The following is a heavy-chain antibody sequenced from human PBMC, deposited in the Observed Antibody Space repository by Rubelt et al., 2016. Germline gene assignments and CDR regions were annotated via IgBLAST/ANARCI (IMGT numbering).Heavy chain of an antibody. D-gene: IGHD6-19*01. CDR2: ISAYNGNT. CDR1: GYTFTSYG. J-gene: IGHJ5*02. V-gene: IGHV1-18*01. CDR3: ARDKEWLATRGFQNWFDP. Sequence: QVQLVQSGAEVKKPGASVKVSCKASGYTFTSYGISWVRQAPGQGLEWMGWISAYNGNTNYAQKFKGKVTMTTDTSTSTAYMELRSLRSDDTAVYYCARDKEWLATRGFQNWFDPWGQGTLVTVSS.